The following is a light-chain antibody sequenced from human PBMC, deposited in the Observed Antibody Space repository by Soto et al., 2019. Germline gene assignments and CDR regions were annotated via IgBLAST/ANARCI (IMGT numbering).Light chain of an antibody. J-gene: IGLJ1*01. CDR2: EVS. Sequence: QSALTQPASVSGSPGQSITISCTGTSSDVGGYNYVSLYQQHPGKAPKLMIYEVSNRPSGVSNRFSGSKSGNTASLTISGLQAEDEADYYCSSYTSSSIDYVFGTGTKLTVL. CDR3: SSYTSSSIDYV. V-gene: IGLV2-14*01. CDR1: SSDVGGYNY.